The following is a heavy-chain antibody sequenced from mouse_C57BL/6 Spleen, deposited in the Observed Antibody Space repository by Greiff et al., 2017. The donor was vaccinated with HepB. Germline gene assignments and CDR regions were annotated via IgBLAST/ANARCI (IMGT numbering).Heavy chain of an antibody. CDR1: GYTFTNYW. V-gene: IGHV1-63*01. J-gene: IGHJ2*01. D-gene: IGHD5-5*01. CDR3: ARGTTYYFDY. Sequence: LQESGAELVRPGTSVKMSCKASGYTFTNYWIGWAKQRPGHGLEWIGDIYPGGGYTNYNEKFKGKATLTADKSSSTAYMQFSSLTSEDSAIYYCARGTTYYFDYWGQGTTLTVSS. CDR2: IYPGGGYT.